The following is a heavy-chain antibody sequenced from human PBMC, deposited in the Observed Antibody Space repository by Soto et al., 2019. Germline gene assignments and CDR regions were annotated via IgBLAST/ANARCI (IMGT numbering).Heavy chain of an antibody. CDR3: ARDCPRVLRFLEWTHQYQYYYGMDV. Sequence: EVKLVESGGGLVQPGGSLRLSCAASGFTFSSYWMSWVRQAPGKGLEWVANIKQDGSEKYYVDSVKGRFTISRDNAKNSLYLQMNSLRAEDTAVYYCARDCPRVLRFLEWTHQYQYYYGMDVWGQGTTVTVSS. J-gene: IGHJ6*02. D-gene: IGHD3-3*01. CDR1: GFTFSSYW. V-gene: IGHV3-7*03. CDR2: IKQDGSEK.